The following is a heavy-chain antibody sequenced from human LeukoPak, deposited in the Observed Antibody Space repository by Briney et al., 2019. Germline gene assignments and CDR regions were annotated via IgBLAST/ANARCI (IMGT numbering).Heavy chain of an antibody. CDR2: ISGSGGST. V-gene: IGHV3-23*01. CDR1: GFTFSSYA. Sequence: PGGSLRLSCAASGFTFSSYAMTWVRQAPRKGLEWVSTISGSGGSTFYADSVKGRFTISRDNFRNTLYLQMNSLRAEDTAVYYCAKVKVGATNPVDYWGQGTLVTVSS. J-gene: IGHJ4*02. D-gene: IGHD1-26*01. CDR3: AKVKVGATNPVDY.